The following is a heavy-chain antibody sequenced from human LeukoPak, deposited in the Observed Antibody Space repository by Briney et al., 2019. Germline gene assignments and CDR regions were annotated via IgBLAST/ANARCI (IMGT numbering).Heavy chain of an antibody. CDR2: ISYDGSNK. Sequence: GGSLRLSCAASGFTFSSYAMHWVRQAPGKGLEWVAVISYDGSNKYYADSVKGRFTISRDNSKNTLYLQMNSLRAEDTAVYYCARDGGWLQFYDYWGQGTLVTVSS. CDR1: GFTFSSYA. J-gene: IGHJ4*02. CDR3: ARDGGWLQFYDY. V-gene: IGHV3-30-3*01. D-gene: IGHD5-24*01.